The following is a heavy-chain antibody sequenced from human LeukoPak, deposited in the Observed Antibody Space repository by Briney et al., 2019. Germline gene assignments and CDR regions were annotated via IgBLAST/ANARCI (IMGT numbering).Heavy chain of an antibody. CDR2: IYYSGST. CDR1: GGSISSSSYY. J-gene: IGHJ6*02. Sequence: SETLSLTCTVSGGSISSSSYYWGWIRQPPGKGLEWIGSIYYSGSTYYNPSLKSRVTISVDRSKNQFSLKLSSVTAADTAVYYCARAKGIAVAGNYYYYGMAVWGQGTTVTVS. CDR3: ARAKGIAVAGNYYYYGMAV. D-gene: IGHD6-19*01. V-gene: IGHV4-39*07.